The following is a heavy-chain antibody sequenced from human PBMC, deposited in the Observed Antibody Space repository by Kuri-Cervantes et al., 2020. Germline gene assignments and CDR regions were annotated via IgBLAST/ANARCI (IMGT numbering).Heavy chain of an antibody. Sequence: SVKVSCKASGGTFSSYAISWVRQAPGQGLEWMGGIIPIFGTANYAQKFQGRVTITADESTSTAYMELSSLRSEDTAVYYRAREPWDQALSSNDYWGQGTLVTVSS. D-gene: IGHD1-26*01. CDR3: AREPWDQALSSNDY. CDR2: IIPIFGTA. CDR1: GGTFSSYA. V-gene: IGHV1-69*13. J-gene: IGHJ4*02.